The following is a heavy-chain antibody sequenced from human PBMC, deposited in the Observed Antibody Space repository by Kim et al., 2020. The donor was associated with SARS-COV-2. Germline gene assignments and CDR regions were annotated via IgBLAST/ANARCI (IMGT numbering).Heavy chain of an antibody. V-gene: IGHV3-23*01. CDR2: VSGNGGRT. J-gene: IGHJ6*03. D-gene: IGHD3-10*02. Sequence: GGSLRLSCAASGFTVNSYAMSWVRQAPGKGLECVAVVSGNGGRTSYADSVKGRFTISRDNSKNTLYLQMNSLRAEDTAVYDCAKRMFHVDASWGKGTTV. CDR3: AKRMFHVDAS. CDR1: GFTVNSYA.